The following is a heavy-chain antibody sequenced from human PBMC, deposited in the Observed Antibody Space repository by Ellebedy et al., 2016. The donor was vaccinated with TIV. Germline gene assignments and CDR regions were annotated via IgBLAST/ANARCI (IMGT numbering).Heavy chain of an antibody. CDR1: GFTFSTYW. Sequence: PGGSLRLSCAASGFTFSTYWMSWVHQAPGKGLEWVANINQDGGDKYYVDSVKGRFTISRDNSKNILYLQMNSLRVEDTATYYCAKDQVAGDGRWVFDMWGQGTKVTVSS. CDR2: INQDGGDK. CDR3: AKDQVAGDGRWVFDM. D-gene: IGHD5-24*01. J-gene: IGHJ3*02. V-gene: IGHV3-7*03.